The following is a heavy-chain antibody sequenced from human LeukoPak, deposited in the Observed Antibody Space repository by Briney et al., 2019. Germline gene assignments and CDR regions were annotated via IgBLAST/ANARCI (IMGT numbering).Heavy chain of an antibody. J-gene: IGHJ4*02. V-gene: IGHV3-23*01. CDR2: ISGNGDTT. CDR1: GFTFSDYA. Sequence: GGSLRLSCTASGFTFSDYAMSWVRQAPGKGLEWVSTISGNGDTTYYPDSVKGRFTISRDNSKNTVFLQMNDLRAEDTALYYCANRGELRGFFNSWGQGALVTVSS. CDR3: ANRGELRGFFNS. D-gene: IGHD3-10*01.